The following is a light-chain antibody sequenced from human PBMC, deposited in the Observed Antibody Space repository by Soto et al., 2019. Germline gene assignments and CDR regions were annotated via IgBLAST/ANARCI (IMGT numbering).Light chain of an antibody. CDR3: QEYDGAPIT. V-gene: IGKV3-20*01. J-gene: IGKJ5*01. CDR1: QSIRSER. Sequence: SVLAQSPDTLSFSPGERATLSCRASQSIRSERLAWYQQKPGQAPRLVIFDASNRASGMPERFSGSGSGTDFTLTIARLEPEDFAVYYCQEYDGAPITFGLGTRLEIK. CDR2: DAS.